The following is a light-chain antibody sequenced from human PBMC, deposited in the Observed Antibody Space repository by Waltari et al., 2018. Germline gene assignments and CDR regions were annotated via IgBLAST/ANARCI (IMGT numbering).Light chain of an antibody. CDR3: QQYYSTPIT. CDR1: QSILYSSNNENY. V-gene: IGKV4-1*01. CDR2: WAS. Sequence: DIVMTQSPDSLAVSLGERANINCQSSQSILYSSNNENYLAWYQQKPGQPPKLLIYWASTRESGVPDRFSGSGAGTDFSLTISSLQAEDVAVYYCQQYYSTPITFGQGTRLEIK. J-gene: IGKJ5*01.